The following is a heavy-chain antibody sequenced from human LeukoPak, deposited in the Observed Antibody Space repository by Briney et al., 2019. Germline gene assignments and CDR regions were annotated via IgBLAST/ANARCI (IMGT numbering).Heavy chain of an antibody. CDR3: AICPRTPQYNWFDS. V-gene: IGHV3-7*01. D-gene: IGHD1-1*01. CDR1: GITFSDYW. Sequence: GGSLRLSCTASGITFSDYWMNWVRQAPGKGLEWVANIKHDGSEQYYVDSVKGRFTISRDKAKDSLYLQMNSLRAEDTALYYCAICPRTPQYNWFDSWGQGTLVTVSS. CDR2: IKHDGSEQ. J-gene: IGHJ5*01.